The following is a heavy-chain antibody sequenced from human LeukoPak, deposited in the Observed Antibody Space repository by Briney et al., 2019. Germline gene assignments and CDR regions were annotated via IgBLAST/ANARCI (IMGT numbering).Heavy chain of an antibody. D-gene: IGHD6-19*01. CDR1: GFTFDDYA. V-gene: IGHV3-9*03. CDR2: ISWNSGSI. J-gene: IGHJ3*02. Sequence: PGRSLRLSCAASGFTFDDYAMHWVGQAPGKGLEWVSGISWNSGSIGYADSVKGRFTISRDNAKNSLYLQMNSLRAEDMALYYCAKGRIAVAVAAAFDIWGQGTMVTVSS. CDR3: AKGRIAVAVAAAFDI.